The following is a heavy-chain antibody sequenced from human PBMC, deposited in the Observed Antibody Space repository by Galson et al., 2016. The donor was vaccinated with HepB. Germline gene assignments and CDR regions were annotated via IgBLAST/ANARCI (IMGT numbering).Heavy chain of an antibody. CDR1: GFTFSHYP. Sequence: SLRLSCAASGFTFSHYPMHWVRQAPGKGLEWVALISFDGSNKYYADSLKGRFTISRDNSKNTLYLQMSSLRTEDTAVYYCAREYRSSWLNFWYLDLWGRGTLVTVSS. J-gene: IGHJ2*01. CDR3: AREYRSSWLNFWYLDL. D-gene: IGHD6-13*01. CDR2: ISFDGSNK. V-gene: IGHV3-30-3*01.